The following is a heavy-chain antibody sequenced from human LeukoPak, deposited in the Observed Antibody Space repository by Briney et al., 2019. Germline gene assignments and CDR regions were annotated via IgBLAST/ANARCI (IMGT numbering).Heavy chain of an antibody. CDR2: IYYSGST. V-gene: IGHV4-39*07. J-gene: IGHJ4*02. CDR3: ARPYILTGYYPYYFDY. D-gene: IGHD3-9*01. CDR1: GGSISSSSYY. Sequence: SETLSLTCTVSGGSISSSSYYWGWIRQPPGKGLEWIGSIYYSGSTYYNPSLKSRVTISLDTSKNQFSLKVNSVTAADTAVYYCARPYILTGYYPYYFDYWGQGTLVTVSS.